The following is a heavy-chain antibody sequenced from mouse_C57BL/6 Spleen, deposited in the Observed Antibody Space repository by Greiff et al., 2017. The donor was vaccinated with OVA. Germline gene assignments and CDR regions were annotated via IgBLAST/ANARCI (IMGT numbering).Heavy chain of an antibody. Sequence: EVKVEESGPGLVKPSQSLSLTCSVTGYSITSGYYWNWIRQFPGNKLEWMGYISYDGSNNYNPSLKNRISITRDTSKNQFFLKLNSVTTEDTATYYCARDNYGSSPFAYWGQGTLVTVSA. CDR3: ARDNYGSSPFAY. J-gene: IGHJ3*01. V-gene: IGHV3-6*01. D-gene: IGHD1-1*01. CDR1: GYSITSGYY. CDR2: ISYDGSN.